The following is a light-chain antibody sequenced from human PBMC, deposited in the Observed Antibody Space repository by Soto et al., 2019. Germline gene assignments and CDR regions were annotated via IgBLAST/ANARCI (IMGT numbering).Light chain of an antibody. Sequence: DIQMTQSPSSLSASVGDRVTITCRANQGISNHLAWYQQKPGKVPKLLIYAASTLQSGVPSRFSGSGSGTDFTLTISSLQPEDVATYYCQNYNSALLFTFGPGTKVDIK. J-gene: IGKJ3*01. CDR3: QNYNSALLFT. CDR1: QGISNH. V-gene: IGKV1-27*01. CDR2: AAS.